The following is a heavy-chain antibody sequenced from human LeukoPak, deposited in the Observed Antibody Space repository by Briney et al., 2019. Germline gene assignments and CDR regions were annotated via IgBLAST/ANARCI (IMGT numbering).Heavy chain of an antibody. Sequence: GGSLRLSCAASGFTFSSYALSWVGQAPGKGLEWVSRISGSSGNTYYADSVKGRFTISRDNSKNTLYLQMNSLRAEDTAVYYCAKDKFLYYYESSLDYWGQGTLVTVSS. CDR2: ISGSSGNT. J-gene: IGHJ4*02. CDR1: GFTFSSYA. CDR3: AKDKFLYYYESSLDY. D-gene: IGHD3-22*01. V-gene: IGHV3-23*01.